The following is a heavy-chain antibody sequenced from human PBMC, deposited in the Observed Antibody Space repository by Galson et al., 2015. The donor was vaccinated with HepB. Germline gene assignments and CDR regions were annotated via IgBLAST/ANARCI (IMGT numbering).Heavy chain of an antibody. V-gene: IGHV3-33*08. CDR2: IWYDGSNK. CDR1: GFTFSSYG. D-gene: IGHD3-9*01. J-gene: IGHJ4*02. CDR3: VRETQYFDWLLHASFFDF. Sequence: SLRLSCAASGFTFSSYGMHWVRQAPGKGLEWVAVIWYDGSNKYYADSVKGRFTISRDNFKKMVYLQMNSLRAEDTAAYYCVRETQYFDWLLHASFFDFWGQGTLVTVSS.